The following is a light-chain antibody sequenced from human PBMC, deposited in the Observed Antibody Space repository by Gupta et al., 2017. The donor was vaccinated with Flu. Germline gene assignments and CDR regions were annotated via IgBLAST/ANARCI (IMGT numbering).Light chain of an antibody. CDR2: KAS. J-gene: IGKJ1*01. V-gene: IGKV1-5*03. CDR3: QQYNDYWT. CDR1: QSISTF. Sequence: DTQMTQSPSTMYASVGDRVTITCRASQSISTFFAWYQQKPGKAPKLLIYKASKLESGVPWTFSGSGSGTEFTLTISSLQPDDFATYYCQQYNDYWTFGQGTKVEIK.